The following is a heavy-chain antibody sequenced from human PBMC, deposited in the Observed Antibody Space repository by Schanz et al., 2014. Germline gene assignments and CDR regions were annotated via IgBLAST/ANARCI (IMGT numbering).Heavy chain of an antibody. V-gene: IGHV1-69*09. CDR3: ARGVRIDY. Sequence: QVQLVQSGAEMKKPGASVKVSCKASGYTFTTYYMLWVRQAPGQGLEWMGRVIPILGVTHYAQKFQGRVTITADKSTTTAYMELNSLNSDDTAVYYCARGVRIDYWGQGTLVTVSS. D-gene: IGHD3-3*01. J-gene: IGHJ4*02. CDR2: VIPILGVT. CDR1: GYTFTTYY.